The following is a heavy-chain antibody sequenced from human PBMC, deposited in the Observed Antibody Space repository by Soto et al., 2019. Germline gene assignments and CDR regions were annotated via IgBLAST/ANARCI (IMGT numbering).Heavy chain of an antibody. V-gene: IGHV1-2*02. J-gene: IGHJ4*02. CDR2: INPNSGGT. Sequence: ASVKVSCKASGYTFTGYYMHWVRQAPGQGLEWMGWINPNSGGTNYAQEFQGRVTMTSDTSISTAYMELSRLRSDDTAVYYCARGLPYYWGQGTLVTVSS. CDR3: ARGLPYY. CDR1: GYTFTGYY.